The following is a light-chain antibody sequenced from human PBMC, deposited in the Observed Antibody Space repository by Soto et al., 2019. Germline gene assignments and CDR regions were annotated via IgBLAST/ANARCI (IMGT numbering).Light chain of an antibody. CDR2: GAS. CDR1: QSIGSW. V-gene: IGKV1-5*01. CDR3: QQYKTSLYS. J-gene: IGKJ5*01. Sequence: IQMTQSPSALAAPAGDTVTITCRDSQSIGSWLAWYKQRPGKAPNLLIYGASSLESGVPSRFSGSRSGTEFTLTIHSLQPDDFATYFCQQYKTSLYSFGQGTRLEI.